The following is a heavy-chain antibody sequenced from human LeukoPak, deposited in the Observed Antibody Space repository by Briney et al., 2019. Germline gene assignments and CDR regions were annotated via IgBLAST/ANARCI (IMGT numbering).Heavy chain of an antibody. Sequence: PSETLSLTCAVYGGSFSGYYWSWIRQPPGKGLEWNGEINHSGSTNYNPSLKSRVTISVDTSKNQFSLKLSSVTAADTAVYYCARELAGTTVYFDYWGQGTLVTVSS. D-gene: IGHD1-7*01. CDR2: INHSGST. CDR1: GGSFSGYY. J-gene: IGHJ4*02. V-gene: IGHV4-34*01. CDR3: ARELAGTTVYFDY.